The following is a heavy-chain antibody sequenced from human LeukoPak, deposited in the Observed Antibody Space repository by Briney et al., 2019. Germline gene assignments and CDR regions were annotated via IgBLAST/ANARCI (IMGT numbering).Heavy chain of an antibody. CDR1: GFTFSSYG. V-gene: IGHV3-30*18. J-gene: IGHJ2*01. Sequence: GGSLRLSCAASGFTFSSYGMHWVRQAPGKGLEWVAVISYDGSNKYYADSVKGRFTISRDNSKNTLYLQMNSLRAEDTAVYYCAKFPGVDWYLDLWGRGTLVTVSS. CDR2: ISYDGSNK. D-gene: IGHD7-27*01. CDR3: AKFPGVDWYLDL.